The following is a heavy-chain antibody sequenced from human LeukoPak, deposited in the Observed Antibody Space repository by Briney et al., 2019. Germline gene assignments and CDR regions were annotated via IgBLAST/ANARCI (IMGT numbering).Heavy chain of an antibody. Sequence: ASVKVSCKASGYTFTGYYMHWVRQAPGQGLEWMGWINPNSGGTNYAQKFQGRVTMTRDTSISTAYMELSRLRSDDTAVYYCARDSGVQLWNDLFDYWGQGTLVTVSS. CDR1: GYTFTGYY. D-gene: IGHD5-18*01. CDR3: ARDSGVQLWNDLFDY. CDR2: INPNSGGT. J-gene: IGHJ4*02. V-gene: IGHV1-2*02.